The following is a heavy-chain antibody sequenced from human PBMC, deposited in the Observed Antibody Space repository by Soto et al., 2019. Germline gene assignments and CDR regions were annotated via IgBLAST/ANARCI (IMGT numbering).Heavy chain of an antibody. V-gene: IGHV3-23*01. CDR2: ISGSGGST. J-gene: IGHJ6*02. CDR1: GFAFSSYW. D-gene: IGHD3-3*01. Sequence: GGSLRLSCAASGFAFSSYWMHWVRQAPGKGLEWVSAISGSGGSTYYADSVKGRFTISRDNSKNTLYLQMNSLRAEDTAVYYCAKGGESRYYDFWSGYYTGIYYYGMDVWGQGTTVTVSS. CDR3: AKGGESRYYDFWSGYYTGIYYYGMDV.